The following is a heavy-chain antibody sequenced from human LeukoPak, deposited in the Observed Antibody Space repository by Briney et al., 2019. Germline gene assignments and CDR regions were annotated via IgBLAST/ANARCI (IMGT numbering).Heavy chain of an antibody. V-gene: IGHV3-23*01. D-gene: IGHD6-19*01. CDR2: ISVSGNT. CDR1: GFTLSSYA. Sequence: GSLRLSCAASGFTLSSYAMSWVRQAPRKGLEWVSAISVSGNTYHADSVKGRFTISRDSSRNTLYLQMNSLRAEDTAVYYCAKGRFSSAWHNFDYWGQGTLVTVSS. CDR3: AKGRFSSAWHNFDY. J-gene: IGHJ4*02.